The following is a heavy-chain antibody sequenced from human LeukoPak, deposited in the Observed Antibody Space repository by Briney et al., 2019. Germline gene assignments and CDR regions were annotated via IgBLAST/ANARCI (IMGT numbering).Heavy chain of an antibody. CDR2: IDPTDSYI. Sequence: GESLKISCKGSGYSFTTYWISWVRQMPEKGLEWIGRIDPTDSYIDYSPSFQGHVTISADKSVSTAYLQWSSLKASDTAMYFCTTRRRDGYRFDYWGQGTLVTVSS. CDR1: GYSFTTYW. V-gene: IGHV5-10-1*01. D-gene: IGHD5-24*01. CDR3: TTRRRDGYRFDY. J-gene: IGHJ4*02.